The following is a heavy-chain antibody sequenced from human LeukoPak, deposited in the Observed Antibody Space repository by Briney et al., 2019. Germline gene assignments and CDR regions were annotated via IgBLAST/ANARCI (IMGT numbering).Heavy chain of an antibody. CDR1: GFTFSDYY. CDR2: IGSGGSTK. Sequence: GGSLRLSCAASGFTFSDYYMSWIRQAPGKGLEWVSYIGSGGSTKYYADSVKGRSTISRDNAKNSLYLQMNGLRAEDTAVYYCARVGRAMTAAGFGAFDIWGQGTMVTVSS. CDR3: ARVGRAMTAAGFGAFDI. D-gene: IGHD6-13*01. J-gene: IGHJ3*02. V-gene: IGHV3-11*01.